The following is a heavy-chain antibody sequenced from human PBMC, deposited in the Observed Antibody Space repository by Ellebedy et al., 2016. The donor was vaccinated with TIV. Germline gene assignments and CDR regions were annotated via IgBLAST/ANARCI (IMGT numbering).Heavy chain of an antibody. J-gene: IGHJ4*02. CDR2: MNPSGGTT. V-gene: IGHV1-46*01. CDR3: ARGRSVGSHPFDN. Sequence: AASVKVSCRATVYILTSYYMHWVRQAPGQGLEWMGVMNPSGGTTLNPQKFQGRVKVTRDTSTSTIYMELSSLTSDDTAVYYCARGRSVGSHPFDNWGQGTLVTVSS. CDR1: VYILTSYY. D-gene: IGHD1-26*01.